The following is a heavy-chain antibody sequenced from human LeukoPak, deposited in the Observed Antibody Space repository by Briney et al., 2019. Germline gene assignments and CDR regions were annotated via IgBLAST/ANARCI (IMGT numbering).Heavy chain of an antibody. J-gene: IGHJ6*03. CDR3: ARVVVRGVYYMDV. V-gene: IGHV1-46*01. D-gene: IGHD3-10*01. CDR2: INPSSGGT. Sequence: ASVKVSCKASGYTFTTYHIHWVRQAPGQGLEWMGIINPSSGGTTYAQKFQGRVTMTRDTSTSTLYMELSSLRSEDTAVYYCARVVVRGVYYMDVWAKGPRSPSP. CDR1: GYTFTTYH.